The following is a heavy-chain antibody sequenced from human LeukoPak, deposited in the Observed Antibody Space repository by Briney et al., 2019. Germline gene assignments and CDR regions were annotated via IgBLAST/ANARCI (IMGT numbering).Heavy chain of an antibody. CDR3: ARHGSGSYPTRFDY. CDR2: IYYSGST. Sequence: SETLSLTCTVSGGSISSSSYYWGWIRQPPGKGLEWIGSIYYSGSTYYNPSLKSRVTISVDTSKNQFSLKLSSVTAADTAVYYCARHGSGSYPTRFDYWGQGTLVTVSS. CDR1: GGSISSSSYY. J-gene: IGHJ4*02. V-gene: IGHV4-39*01. D-gene: IGHD3-10*01.